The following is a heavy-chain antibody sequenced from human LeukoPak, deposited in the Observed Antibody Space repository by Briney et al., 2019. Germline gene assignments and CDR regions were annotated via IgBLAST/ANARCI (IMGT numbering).Heavy chain of an antibody. CDR3: AKSPGSVIFRGDY. CDR2: ISSSSSYI. Sequence: PGGSLRLSCAASGFTFSSYSMNWVRQAPGKGLEWVSSISSSSSYIYYADSVKGRFTLSRDNSKNTLYLQMNSLRTEDTAVYYCAKSPGSVIFRGDYWGQGTLVTVSS. J-gene: IGHJ4*02. CDR1: GFTFSSYS. V-gene: IGHV3-21*01. D-gene: IGHD5/OR15-5a*01.